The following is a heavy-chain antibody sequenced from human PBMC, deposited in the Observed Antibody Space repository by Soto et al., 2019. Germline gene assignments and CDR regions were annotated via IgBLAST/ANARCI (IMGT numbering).Heavy chain of an antibody. CDR1: GFTFSSYA. Sequence: GGSLRLSCAASGFTFSSYAMSWVRQAPGKGLEWVSAISGSGGSTYYADSVKGRFTISRDNSKNTLYLQMNSLRAEDTAVYYCASSPCSSTSCYELDYYYYYMDVWGKGTTVTVSS. CDR3: ASSPCSSTSCYELDYYYYYMDV. V-gene: IGHV3-23*01. J-gene: IGHJ6*03. D-gene: IGHD2-2*01. CDR2: ISGSGGST.